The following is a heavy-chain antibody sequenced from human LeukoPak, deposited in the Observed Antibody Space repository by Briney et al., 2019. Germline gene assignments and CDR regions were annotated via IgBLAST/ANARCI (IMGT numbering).Heavy chain of an antibody. V-gene: IGHV1-2*02. CDR2: VNPASGGT. CDR1: GYTFIAYY. Sequence: ASVKVSCKASGYTFIAYYLHWVRQAPGQGLEWMGWVNPASGGTNYAQKLQGRVTMTTDTSTSTAYMELRSLRSDDTAVYYCARGSVVGYSSSWYEDYFDYWGQGTLVTVSS. D-gene: IGHD6-13*01. CDR3: ARGSVVGYSSSWYEDYFDY. J-gene: IGHJ4*02.